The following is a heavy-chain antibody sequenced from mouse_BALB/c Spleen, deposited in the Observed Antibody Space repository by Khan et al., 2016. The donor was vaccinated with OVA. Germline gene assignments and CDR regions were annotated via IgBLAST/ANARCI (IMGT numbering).Heavy chain of an antibody. Sequence: QVQLQQSGAELARPGASVKLSCKASGYIFTKFWMQWVKQRPGQGLEWIGAIYPGNGDTRYTQRFKGKAKLTADESSSTAYMQLSSLASEDSAGYYCVRSWDSYYFDYWGQGTTLTVSS. CDR2: IYPGNGDT. D-gene: IGHD4-1*01. V-gene: IGHV1-87*01. CDR1: GYIFTKFW. CDR3: VRSWDSYYFDY. J-gene: IGHJ2*01.